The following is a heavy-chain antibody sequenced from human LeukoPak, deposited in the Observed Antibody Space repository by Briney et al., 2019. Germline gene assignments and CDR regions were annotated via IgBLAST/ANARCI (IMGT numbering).Heavy chain of an antibody. CDR3: ARGIGTATPFDY. D-gene: IGHD5-12*01. CDR1: GGTFSSYA. J-gene: IGHJ4*02. V-gene: IGHV1-69*04. CDR2: IIPILGIA. Sequence: SVTLSCTASGGTFSSYAISWVRQAPGQGLEWMGRIIPILGIANYAQKFQGRVTITADKSTSTAYMELSSLRSEDTAVYYCARGIGTATPFDYWGQGTLVTVSS.